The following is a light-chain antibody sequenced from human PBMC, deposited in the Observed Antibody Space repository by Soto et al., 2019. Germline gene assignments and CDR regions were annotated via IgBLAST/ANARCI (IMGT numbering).Light chain of an antibody. CDR3: QQYGNSPLS. J-gene: IGKJ4*01. CDR2: GAS. V-gene: IGKV3-20*01. CDR1: ETVPSSY. Sequence: EIVLTQSPDTLSFSAGERATLSCSARETVPSSYLAWFQQRPSQAPRLLIYGASNRATGVPGRFSGSGSGVDFSLTITELEPEDFAVYICQQYGNSPLSFGGGTRVEIK.